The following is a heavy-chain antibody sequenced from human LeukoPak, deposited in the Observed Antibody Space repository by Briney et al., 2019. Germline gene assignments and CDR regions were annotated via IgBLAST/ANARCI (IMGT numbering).Heavy chain of an antibody. CDR3: AREAEGRFLETYYYYMDV. CDR2: IYSGGTT. CDR1: GFSVSSNY. J-gene: IGHJ6*03. V-gene: IGHV3-53*01. D-gene: IGHD3-3*01. Sequence: PGGSLRLSCAASGFSVSSNYVSWVRQAPGKGLEWVSVIYSGGTTYYADSIKGRFTISRDNSKNTLYLQMNSLRAEDTAVYYCAREAEGRFLETYYYYMDVWGKGTTVTVSS.